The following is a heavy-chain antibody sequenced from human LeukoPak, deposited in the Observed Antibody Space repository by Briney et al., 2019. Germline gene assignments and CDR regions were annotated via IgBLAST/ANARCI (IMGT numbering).Heavy chain of an antibody. CDR3: ARGLVLTYYYFES. D-gene: IGHD2-8*02. V-gene: IGHV3-66*01. CDR2: IFGGGGT. Sequence: PGGSLRLSCAASGFTVSSNYMTWVRQAPGKGLEWVSVIFGGGGTYYADSVKGRFTISRDNSKNTLYLQMNSLRAEDTAVYYCARGLVLTYYYFESWGQGTLVTVSS. J-gene: IGHJ4*02. CDR1: GFTVSSNY.